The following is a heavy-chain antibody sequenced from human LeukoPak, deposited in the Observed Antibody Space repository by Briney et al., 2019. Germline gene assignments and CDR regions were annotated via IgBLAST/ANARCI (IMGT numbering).Heavy chain of an antibody. D-gene: IGHD2-2*01. CDR3: ARDGSIVVVPAAEWVY. J-gene: IGHJ4*02. CDR1: GYTFTNFG. CDR2: INPSGGST. Sequence: ASVKVSCKTSGYTFTNFGVTWVRQAPGQGLEWMGIINPSGGSTSYAQKFQGRVTMTRDTSTSTVYMELSSLRSEDTAVYYCARDGSIVVVPAAEWVYWGQGTLVTVSS. V-gene: IGHV1-46*01.